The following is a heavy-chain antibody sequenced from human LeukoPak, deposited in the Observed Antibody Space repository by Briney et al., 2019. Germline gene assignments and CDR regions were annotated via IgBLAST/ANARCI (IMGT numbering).Heavy chain of an antibody. CDR2: FDPEDGET. CDR3: ATSGAARPQYNWFDP. V-gene: IGHV1-24*01. CDR1: GYTLTELS. J-gene: IGHJ5*02. Sequence: ASVKVSCKVSGYTLTELSMHWVRQAPGKGLEGMGGFDPEDGETIYAQKFQGRVAMTEDTSTDTAYMELSSLRSEDTAVYYCATSGAARPQYNWFDPWGQGTLVTVSS. D-gene: IGHD6-6*01.